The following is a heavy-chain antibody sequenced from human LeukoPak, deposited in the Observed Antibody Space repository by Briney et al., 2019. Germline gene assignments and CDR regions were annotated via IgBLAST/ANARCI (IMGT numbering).Heavy chain of an antibody. D-gene: IGHD1-1*01. CDR1: GGTFSSYA. Sequence: SVKVSCKASGGTFSSYAISWVRQAPGQGLEWMGGIIPIFGTANYAQKFQGRVTITADESTSTAYMELSSLRSEDTTVYYCAREGEKLDPDAFDIWGQGTMVTVSS. V-gene: IGHV1-69*13. CDR2: IIPIFGTA. J-gene: IGHJ3*02. CDR3: AREGEKLDPDAFDI.